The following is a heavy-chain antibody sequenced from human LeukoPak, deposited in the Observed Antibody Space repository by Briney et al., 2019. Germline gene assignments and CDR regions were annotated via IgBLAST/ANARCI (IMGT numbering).Heavy chain of an antibody. J-gene: IGHJ6*04. CDR3: ASSYGDYAFDGMDV. CDR2: IWYDGSNK. Sequence: GGSLRLSCAASGFTFSSYGMHWVRQAPGKGPEWVAVIWYDGSNKYYADSVKGRFTISRDKSKSTLYLHMTSLRAEDTAVYYCASSYGDYAFDGMDVWGKGTTVTVSS. CDR1: GFTFSSYG. D-gene: IGHD4-17*01. V-gene: IGHV3-33*01.